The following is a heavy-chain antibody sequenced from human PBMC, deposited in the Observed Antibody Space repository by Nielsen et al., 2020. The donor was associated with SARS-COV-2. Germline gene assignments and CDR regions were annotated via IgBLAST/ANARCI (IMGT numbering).Heavy chain of an antibody. CDR2: IYSGGST. CDR1: GFTVSSNY. Sequence: LKISCAASGFTVSSNYMSWVRQAPGKGLEWVSVIYSGGSTYYADSVKGRFTISRDNSKNTLYLQMNSLRAEDTAVYYCARASLAVAGRAFDYWGQGTLVTVSS. CDR3: ARASLAVAGRAFDY. D-gene: IGHD6-19*01. J-gene: IGHJ4*02. V-gene: IGHV3-66*01.